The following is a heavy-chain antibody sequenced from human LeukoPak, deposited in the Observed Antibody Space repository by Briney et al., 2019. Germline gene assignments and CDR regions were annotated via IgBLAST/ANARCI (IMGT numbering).Heavy chain of an antibody. D-gene: IGHD3-10*01. CDR3: ARDLGGRTVRGVDSGFDY. CDR1: GFTFSTAS. V-gene: IGHV3-30*04. CDR2: ISYDGSNK. J-gene: IGHJ4*01. Sequence: GGSLRLSCAASGFTFSTASLHWVRQAPGKGLEWVAVISYDGSNKFYADSVKGRFTISRDNSKNTLSLQMNSLRVEDTAVYYCARDLGGRTVRGVDSGFDYWGHGTLVTVSS.